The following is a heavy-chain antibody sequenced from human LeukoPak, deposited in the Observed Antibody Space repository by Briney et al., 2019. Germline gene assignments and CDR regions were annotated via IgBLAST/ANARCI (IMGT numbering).Heavy chain of an antibody. CDR3: ARDIVGATILDY. D-gene: IGHD1-26*01. V-gene: IGHV1-69*04. CDR1: GGTFISYA. CDR2: IIPILGIA. Sequence: ASVTASCKASGGTFISYAISWVRQAPGQGLEWMGRIIPILGIANYAQKFQGRVTITADKSTSTAYMELSSLRSEDTAVYYCARDIVGATILDYWGQGTLVTVSS. J-gene: IGHJ4*02.